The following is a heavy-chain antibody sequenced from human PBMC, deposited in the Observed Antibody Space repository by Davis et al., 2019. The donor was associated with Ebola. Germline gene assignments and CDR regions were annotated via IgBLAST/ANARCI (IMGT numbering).Heavy chain of an antibody. CDR3: AREVLGLDP. CDR1: GYTFTSYG. Sequence: ASVKVSCKASGYTFTSYGISWVRQAPGQGLEWMGWISAYNGNTNYAQKFQSRVTITADKSTSTAYMELSSLRSEDTAVYYCAREVLGLDPWGQGTLVTVSS. J-gene: IGHJ5*02. D-gene: IGHD3-10*01. CDR2: ISAYNGNT. V-gene: IGHV1-18*04.